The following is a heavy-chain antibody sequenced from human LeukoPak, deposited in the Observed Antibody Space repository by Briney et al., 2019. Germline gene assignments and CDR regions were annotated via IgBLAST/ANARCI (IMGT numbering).Heavy chain of an antibody. V-gene: IGHV3-7*01. CDR1: GFTFSTYW. Sequence: GGSLRLSCAASGFTFSTYWMSWVRQAPGKGLEWVANIKQDGSEKYYVDSVKGRFTISRGNAKNSLYLQMNSLRAEDTAMYYCARDSAGNDHWGQGTLVTVSS. CDR2: IKQDGSEK. J-gene: IGHJ4*02. CDR3: ARDSAGNDH. D-gene: IGHD6-13*01.